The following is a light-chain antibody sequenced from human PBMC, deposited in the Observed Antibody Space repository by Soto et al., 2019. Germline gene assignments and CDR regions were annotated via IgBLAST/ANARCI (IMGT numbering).Light chain of an antibody. CDR1: SSNIGRNY. CDR2: RSN. V-gene: IGLV1-47*01. J-gene: IGLJ3*02. Sequence: QAVVTQPPSASGTPGQRVTISCSGTSSNIGRNYVYWYQQLPGTAPKLVIHRSNQRPSGVPDRFSGSKSGTSASLAISGLRSEDEADYYCAVWDASLSAWVFGGGTKVTVL. CDR3: AVWDASLSAWV.